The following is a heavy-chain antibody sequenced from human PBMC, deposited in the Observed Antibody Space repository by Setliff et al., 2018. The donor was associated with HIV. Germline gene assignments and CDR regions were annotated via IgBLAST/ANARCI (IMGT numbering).Heavy chain of an antibody. CDR2: VYYSGST. D-gene: IGHD6-13*01. CDR1: GGSISSSSYY. CDR3: ARDGYSSSWYVISGSFDY. J-gene: IGHJ4*02. Sequence: SETLSLTCIVSGGSISSSSYYWGWIRQPPGKGLEWIGTVYYSGSTYYNPSLKSRVTIAVDTSENQFSLKLSSVTAADTAVYYCARDGYSSSWYVISGSFDYWGQGILVTVS. V-gene: IGHV4-39*07.